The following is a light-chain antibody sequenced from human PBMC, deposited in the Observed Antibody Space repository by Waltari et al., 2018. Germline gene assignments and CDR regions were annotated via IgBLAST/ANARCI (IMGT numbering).Light chain of an antibody. V-gene: IGLV2-23*02. Sequence: QSALTQPVSVSGSPGQSVTISCPGPPNNFGDYTLLSWFQHHPDQAPKLLIFYVSKRPSGVSNRFSGSKSGNTASLTISGLQTEDEADYYCCSYSTGGSWMFGGGTKLTVL. CDR2: YVS. CDR3: CSYSTGGSWM. CDR1: PNNFGDYTL. J-gene: IGLJ3*02.